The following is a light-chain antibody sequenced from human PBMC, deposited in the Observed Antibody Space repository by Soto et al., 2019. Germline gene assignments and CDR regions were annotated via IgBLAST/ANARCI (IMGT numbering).Light chain of an antibody. CDR2: GAS. Sequence: EILITQSPATLSVSPGQGATLSCRASQSVGNNLAWYQQIPGQAPRLVMFGASTRATGIPARFSGGGSGTELTLTSSSLQSEDFAVYYCQRYSDWPRTFGQGTKVEIK. J-gene: IGKJ1*01. CDR1: QSVGNN. CDR3: QRYSDWPRT. V-gene: IGKV3-15*01.